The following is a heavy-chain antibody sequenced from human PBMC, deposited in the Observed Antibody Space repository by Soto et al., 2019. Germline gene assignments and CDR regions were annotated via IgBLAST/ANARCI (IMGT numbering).Heavy chain of an antibody. CDR3: ARYGSGSYVY. Sequence: QVQLQESGPGLVKPSQTLSLTCSVSGGSISSGGYYWSWIRQHPGKGLEWIGYIYYTGTTYHNPSLKSRVTISVDTSKNQFSLKMSSVTAADTAVYYCARYGSGSYVYWGQGTLVTVSS. V-gene: IGHV4-31*03. J-gene: IGHJ4*02. CDR2: IYYTGTT. D-gene: IGHD3-10*01. CDR1: GGSISSGGYY.